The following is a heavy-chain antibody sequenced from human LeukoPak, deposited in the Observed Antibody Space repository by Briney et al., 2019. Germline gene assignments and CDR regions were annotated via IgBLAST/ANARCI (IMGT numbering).Heavy chain of an antibody. CDR2: INHSGST. CDR3: ARAGYSSGWYVNY. CDR1: GGSFSGYY. J-gene: IGHJ4*02. Sequence: SETLSLTCAVYGGSFSGYYWSWIRQPPGKGLEWIGEINHSGSTNYNPSLKSRVTISVDTSKNQFSLKLSPVTAADTAVYYCARAGYSSGWYVNYWGQGTLVTVSS. V-gene: IGHV4-34*01. D-gene: IGHD6-19*01.